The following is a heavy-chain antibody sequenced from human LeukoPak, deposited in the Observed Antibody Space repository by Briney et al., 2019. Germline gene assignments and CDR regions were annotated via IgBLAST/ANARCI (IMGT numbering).Heavy chain of an antibody. V-gene: IGHV5-51*01. Sequence: GESLKISCKGSGYSFTTYWIGWVRQMPGKGLEWMGIIYPGDSDTRYSPSFQGQVTISADKSISTAYLQWSSLKASDTAMYYCATPVIAVAGTGVYRDYWGQGTLVTVSS. CDR1: GYSFTTYW. J-gene: IGHJ4*02. CDR3: ATPVIAVAGTGVYRDY. CDR2: IYPGDSDT. D-gene: IGHD6-19*01.